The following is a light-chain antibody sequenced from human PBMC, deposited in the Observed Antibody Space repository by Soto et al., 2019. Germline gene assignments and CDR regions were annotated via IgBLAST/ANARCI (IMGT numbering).Light chain of an antibody. Sequence: DIVMTQSPLSLPVTPGEPASISCRSSQSLLHSNGYNYLDWYLQKPGQSPQLLMYLGSNRASGVHVRCSGRGSGTDFTLTISRVEAEDVGVYYCMQALHTPRTFGQGTKVEIK. V-gene: IGKV2-28*01. J-gene: IGKJ1*01. CDR1: QSLLHSNGYNY. CDR2: LGS. CDR3: MQALHTPRT.